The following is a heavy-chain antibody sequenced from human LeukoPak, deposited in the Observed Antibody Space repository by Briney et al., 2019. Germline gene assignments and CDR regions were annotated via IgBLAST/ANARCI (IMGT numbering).Heavy chain of an antibody. CDR2: INPNSGGT. J-gene: IGHJ4*02. Sequence: GASVKVSCKASGYTFTGYYMHWVRQVPGQGLEWMGWINPNSGGTNYAQKFQGRVTMTRDTSISTAYMELSRLRSDDTAVYYCARRDSSSWSRTFDYWGQGTLVTVSS. V-gene: IGHV1-2*02. D-gene: IGHD6-13*01. CDR3: ARRDSSSWSRTFDY. CDR1: GYTFTGYY.